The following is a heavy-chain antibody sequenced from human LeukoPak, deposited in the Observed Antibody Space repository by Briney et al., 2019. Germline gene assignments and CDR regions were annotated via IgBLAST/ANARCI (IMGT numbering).Heavy chain of an antibody. CDR3: ARDPQIYDAFDI. Sequence: ASVKVSCKASGGTFSSYAISWVRQAPGQGLEWMGGIISIFGTANYAQKFQGRVTITADESTSTAYMELSSLRSEDTAVYYCARDPQIYDAFDIWGQGTMVTVSS. V-gene: IGHV1-69*13. CDR2: IISIFGTA. J-gene: IGHJ3*02. CDR1: GGTFSSYA.